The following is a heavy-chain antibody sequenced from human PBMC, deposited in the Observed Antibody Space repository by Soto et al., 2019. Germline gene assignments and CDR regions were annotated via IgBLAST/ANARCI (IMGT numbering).Heavy chain of an antibody. J-gene: IGHJ3*02. CDR2: INHSGST. Sequence: SETLSLTCAVYGGSFSGYYWSWIRQPPGKGLEWIGEINHSGSTNYNPSLKSRVTISVDTSKNQFSLKLSSVTAADTAVYYCASLGYCSGGSCYLDAFDIWGQGTMVTVSS. D-gene: IGHD2-15*01. CDR1: GGSFSGYY. CDR3: ASLGYCSGGSCYLDAFDI. V-gene: IGHV4-34*01.